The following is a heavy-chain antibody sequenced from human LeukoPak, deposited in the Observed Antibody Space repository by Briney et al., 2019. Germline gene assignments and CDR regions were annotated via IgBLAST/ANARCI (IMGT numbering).Heavy chain of an antibody. Sequence: PSETLSLTCTVSGGSISSSSYYWGWIRQPPGKGLEWIGSIYYSGSTYYNPSLKSRVTISVDTSKNQFSLKLSSVTAADTAVYYCARGVVVVADTWFDPWGQGTLVTVSS. V-gene: IGHV4-39*07. CDR3: ARGVVVVADTWFDP. J-gene: IGHJ5*02. CDR2: IYYSGST. D-gene: IGHD2-15*01. CDR1: GGSISSSSYY.